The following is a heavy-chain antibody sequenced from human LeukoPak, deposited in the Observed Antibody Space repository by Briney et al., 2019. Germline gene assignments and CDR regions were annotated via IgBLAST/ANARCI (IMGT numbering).Heavy chain of an antibody. D-gene: IGHD2-15*01. V-gene: IGHV1-18*01. CDR3: AKSGIVVVVAATDVFFDY. CDR2: ISAYNGNT. CDR1: GYTFTSYG. Sequence: ASVKVSCKASGYTFTSYGISWVRQAPGQGLEWMGWISAYNGNTNYAQKLQGRVTMTTDTSTSTAYMELRTLRAEDTAVYYCAKSGIVVVVAATDVFFDYWGQGTLVTVSS. J-gene: IGHJ4*02.